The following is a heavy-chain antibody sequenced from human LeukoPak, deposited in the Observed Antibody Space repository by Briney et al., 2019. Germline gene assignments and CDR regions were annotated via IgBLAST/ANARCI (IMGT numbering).Heavy chain of an antibody. CDR1: VGTFISYG. V-gene: IGHV1-69*13. CDR2: IIPIFGTA. CDR3: ARDKTVTGYYGMDV. Sequence: SVKVSCKASVGTFISYGISWVRQAPGQGLEWMGGIIPIFGTANYAQKFQGRVTITADESTSTAYMELSSLRSEDTAVYYCARDKTVTGYYGMDVWGQGTTVTVSS. J-gene: IGHJ6*02. D-gene: IGHD4-11*01.